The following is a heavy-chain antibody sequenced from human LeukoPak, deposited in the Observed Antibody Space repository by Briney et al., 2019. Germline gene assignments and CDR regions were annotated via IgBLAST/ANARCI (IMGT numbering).Heavy chain of an antibody. Sequence: GASVKVSCKASGYTFTSYDINWVRQATGQGLEWMGWMNPNSGNTGYAQKFQGRVTMTRNTSISTAYMELGSLRSEDTAVYYCARDSSGSKGWFDPWGQGTLVTVSS. CDR3: ARDSSGSKGWFDP. CDR1: GYTFTSYD. D-gene: IGHD3-22*01. J-gene: IGHJ5*02. V-gene: IGHV1-8*01. CDR2: MNPNSGNT.